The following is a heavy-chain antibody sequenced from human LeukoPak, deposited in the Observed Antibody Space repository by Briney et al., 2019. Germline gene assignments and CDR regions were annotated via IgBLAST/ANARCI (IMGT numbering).Heavy chain of an antibody. V-gene: IGHV3-23*01. Sequence: GGSLRLSCAASGFTFSSYAMSWVRQAPGKGLEWVSAISGSGGSTYYADSVKGRFTISRDNSKNTLYLQMNSLRAEDTAVYYCARAGGYCSSTSCLEDAFDIWGQGTMVTVSS. J-gene: IGHJ3*02. CDR1: GFTFSSYA. CDR3: ARAGGYCSSTSCLEDAFDI. CDR2: ISGSGGST. D-gene: IGHD2-2*01.